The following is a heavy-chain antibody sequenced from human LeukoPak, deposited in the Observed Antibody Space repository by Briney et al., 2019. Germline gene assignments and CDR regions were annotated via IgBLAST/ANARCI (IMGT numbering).Heavy chain of an antibody. Sequence: PGGSLKLSCAASGFTFSGSAMHWVRQASGKGLEWVGRIRSKANSYATAYAASVKGRFTISRDDSKNTAYLQMNSLKTEDTAVYYCTRLKMVRGVAAFDIWGQGTMVTVSS. V-gene: IGHV3-73*01. CDR3: TRLKMVRGVAAFDI. J-gene: IGHJ3*02. CDR1: GFTFSGSA. D-gene: IGHD3-10*01. CDR2: IRSKANSYAT.